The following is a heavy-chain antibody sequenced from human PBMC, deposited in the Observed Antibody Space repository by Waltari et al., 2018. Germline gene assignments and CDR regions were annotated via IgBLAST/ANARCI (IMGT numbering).Heavy chain of an antibody. Sequence: QVQLVQSGAEVKKPGASVKVSCKASGYTFTSYDINWVRQATGQGLEWMGWMNPNSGNTGYAQKVQGRVTITRNTSISTAYMELSSLRSEDTAVYYYARGPHGSGSTYFDYWGQGTLVTVSS. V-gene: IGHV1-8*03. J-gene: IGHJ4*02. CDR1: GYTFTSYD. CDR3: ARGPHGSGSTYFDY. D-gene: IGHD3-10*01. CDR2: MNPNSGNT.